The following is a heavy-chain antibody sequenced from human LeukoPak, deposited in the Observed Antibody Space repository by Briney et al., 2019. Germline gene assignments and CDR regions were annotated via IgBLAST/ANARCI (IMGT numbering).Heavy chain of an antibody. CDR3: ATVSAGVVAATNWFDP. V-gene: IGHV4-39*07. Sequence: PSETLSLTCTVSGGSISSSSYYWGWIRQPPGKGLEWIGEINHSGSTNYNPSLKSRVTISVDTSKNQFSLKLSSVTAADTAVYYCATVSAGVVAATNWFDPWGQGTLVTVSS. D-gene: IGHD2-15*01. J-gene: IGHJ5*02. CDR1: GGSISSSSYY. CDR2: INHSGST.